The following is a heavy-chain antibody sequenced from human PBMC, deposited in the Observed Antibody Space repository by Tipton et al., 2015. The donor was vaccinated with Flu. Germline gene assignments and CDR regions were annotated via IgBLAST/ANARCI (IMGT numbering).Heavy chain of an antibody. D-gene: IGHD3-22*01. CDR2: IYHSGST. V-gene: IGHV4-4*02. Sequence: SLRLSCAVSGGSISSNNWWSWVRQPPGKGLEWIGEIYHSGSTNYNPSLKSRVTISVDKSKNQFSLRLSSVTAADTAMYYCARVPADSSGVHGDWGQGTLVTVSS. CDR1: GGSISSNNW. CDR3: ARVPADSSGVHGD. J-gene: IGHJ4*02.